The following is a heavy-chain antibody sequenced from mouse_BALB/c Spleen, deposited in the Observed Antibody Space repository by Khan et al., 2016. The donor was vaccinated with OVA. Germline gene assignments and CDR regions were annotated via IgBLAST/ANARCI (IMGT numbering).Heavy chain of an antibody. CDR2: IDPYDSET. CDR3: ERIPFDY. V-gene: IGHV1-52*01. Sequence: QVQLQQPGAELVRPGASVKLSCEASGYTFTSYWMNWVKQSPEQGLEWIGRIDPYDSETHYNQNFKDKAILTVDKSPSTDYMQLRSPTSLDSAVFVCERIPFDYWGQATLVTVSA. J-gene: IGHJ3*01. CDR1: GYTFTSYW.